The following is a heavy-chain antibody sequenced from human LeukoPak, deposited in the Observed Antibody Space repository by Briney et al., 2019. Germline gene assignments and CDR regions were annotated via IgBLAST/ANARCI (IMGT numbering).Heavy chain of an antibody. CDR2: ISRSGSTI. CDR1: GFIFDNYN. J-gene: IGHJ4*02. CDR3: FGSGSSFDH. D-gene: IGHD1-26*01. Sequence: GGSLRLSCAASGFIFDNYNMNWVRQAQGKGLEWVSFISRSGSTIHYADSVKGRFTISRDNAKNSLYLQMNSPRVEDTAVYYCFGSGSSFDHWGQGTLVTVSS. V-gene: IGHV3-48*04.